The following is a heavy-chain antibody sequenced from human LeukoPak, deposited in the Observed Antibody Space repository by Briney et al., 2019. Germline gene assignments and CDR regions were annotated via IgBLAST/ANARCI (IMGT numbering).Heavy chain of an antibody. Sequence: AGGSLRLSCVAAGFSFSTYWMSWVRQAPGKGLEWVANIKQDGGEKYYVDSVKGRFTISRDNAKNSVYLQMNRLRVEDTAVYYRARGRGFGLWGQGTLVTVSS. CDR3: ARGRGFGL. V-gene: IGHV3-7*01. J-gene: IGHJ4*02. D-gene: IGHD5-12*01. CDR1: GFSFSTYW. CDR2: IKQDGGEK.